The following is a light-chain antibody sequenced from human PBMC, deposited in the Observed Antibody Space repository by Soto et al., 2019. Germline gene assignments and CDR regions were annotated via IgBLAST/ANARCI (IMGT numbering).Light chain of an antibody. CDR3: SSYTSSGTLYV. CDR1: SSDIGGSKY. Sequence: QSVLTQPASLSGSPGRSITISCAGTSSDIGGSKYVSWYQQHPGKAPKLIIYEVTYRPSGVSARFSGSKSGNTASLTVSGLQAEDEADYYCSSYTSSGTLYVFGTGTKVTVL. V-gene: IGLV2-14*01. J-gene: IGLJ1*01. CDR2: EVT.